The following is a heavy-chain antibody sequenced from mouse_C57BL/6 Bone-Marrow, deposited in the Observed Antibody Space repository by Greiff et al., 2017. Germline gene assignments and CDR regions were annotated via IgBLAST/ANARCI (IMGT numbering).Heavy chain of an antibody. CDR3: VRDGNYSYWYFDV. D-gene: IGHD2-1*01. CDR1: GFTFNTYA. J-gene: IGHJ1*03. Sequence: GGGLVQPKGSLKLSCAASGFTFNTYAMHWVRQAPGKGLEWVARIRSQSSNYATYYADSVKARFTISRDDSQSMLYLQMNNLKTEDTDMYYCVRDGNYSYWYFDVWGTGTTVTVSS. CDR2: IRSQSSNYAT. V-gene: IGHV10-3*01.